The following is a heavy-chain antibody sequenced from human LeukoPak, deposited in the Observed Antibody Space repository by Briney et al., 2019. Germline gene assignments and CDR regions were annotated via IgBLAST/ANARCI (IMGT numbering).Heavy chain of an antibody. Sequence: SGPTLVNHTQPLTLTCTSSGFSPSTTGMSVSWIRQPPVKALEWLAPIDWDDDKFYSTSLKTRLTISKDTSRSQVVLTVTDMGPVDTATYYCARIRGTYCVSTSCSFEDFWGQGTLVTVSS. CDR3: ARIRGTYCVSTSCSFEDF. CDR2: IDWDDDK. V-gene: IGHV2-70*17. J-gene: IGHJ4*02. CDR1: GFSPSTTGMS. D-gene: IGHD2-2*01.